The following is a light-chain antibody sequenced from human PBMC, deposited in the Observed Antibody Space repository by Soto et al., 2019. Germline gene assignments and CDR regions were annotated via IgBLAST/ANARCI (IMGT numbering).Light chain of an antibody. V-gene: IGLV2-8*01. Sequence: QSALTQPPSASGSPGQSVTISCTGTSSDVGGYNYVSWYQQHPGKAPKLMIYEVSKRPSGVPDRFSGSKSGNTASLTVSGLQAEDEADYYCSSYAGSNHLLFGGGTKLTVL. J-gene: IGLJ2*01. CDR3: SSYAGSNHLL. CDR1: SSDVGGYNY. CDR2: EVS.